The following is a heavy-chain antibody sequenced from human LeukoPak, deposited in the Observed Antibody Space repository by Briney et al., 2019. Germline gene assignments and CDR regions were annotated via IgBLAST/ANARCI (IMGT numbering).Heavy chain of an antibody. J-gene: IGHJ4*02. CDR1: GYTFTSYA. D-gene: IGHD3-22*01. CDR2: INAGNGNT. CDR3: AREGISYYDSSGLYYFDY. Sequence: VASVTVSCKASGYTFTSYAMHWVRQAPGQRPEWMGWINAGNGNTKYSQKFQGRVTITRDTSASTAYMELSSLRSEETAVYYCAREGISYYDSSGLYYFDYWGQGTLVTVSS. V-gene: IGHV1-3*01.